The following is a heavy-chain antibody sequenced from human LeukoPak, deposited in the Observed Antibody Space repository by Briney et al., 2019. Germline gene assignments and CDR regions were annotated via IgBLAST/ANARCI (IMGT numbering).Heavy chain of an antibody. D-gene: IGHD2-15*01. CDR3: ARVEDCSGGSCFSPTDY. CDR2: IYHSGST. J-gene: IGHJ4*02. Sequence: PSETLSLTCTVSGSSISSGGYYWSWIRQPPGKGLEWIGYIYHSGSTYYNPSLKSRVTISVDRSKNQFSLKLSSVTAADTAVYYCARVEDCSGGSCFSPTDYWGQGTLVTVSS. V-gene: IGHV4-30-2*01. CDR1: GSSISSGGYY.